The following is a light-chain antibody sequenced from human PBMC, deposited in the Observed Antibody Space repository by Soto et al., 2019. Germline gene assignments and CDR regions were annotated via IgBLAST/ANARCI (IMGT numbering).Light chain of an antibody. J-gene: IGKJ1*01. CDR3: MQALQTPRT. CDR1: QSLQHNNGNTL. V-gene: IGKV2-28*01. Sequence: EIVMTQSPLSLTVTPGEPAFISCKSSQSLQHNNGNTLLDWYMQKPGQSPQLLIYLASRRAPGAPDRVSGSGSGTDFTLRISTVEADDAAIYYCMQALQTPRTFGQGTKLEI. CDR2: LAS.